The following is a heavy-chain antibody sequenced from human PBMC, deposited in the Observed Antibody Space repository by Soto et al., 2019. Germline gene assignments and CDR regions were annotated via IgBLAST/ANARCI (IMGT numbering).Heavy chain of an antibody. V-gene: IGHV4-34*01. Sequence: TLSLTCAVYGGSFSGYYWSWIRQPPGKGLEWIGEINHSGSTNYNPSLKSRVTISVDTSKNQFSLKLSSVTAADTAVYYCARGLDYWGQGTLVTVSS. CDR3: ARGLDY. CDR1: GGSFSGYY. J-gene: IGHJ4*02. CDR2: INHSGST.